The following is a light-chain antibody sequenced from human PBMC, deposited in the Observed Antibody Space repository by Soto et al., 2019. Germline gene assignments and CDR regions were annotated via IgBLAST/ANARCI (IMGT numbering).Light chain of an antibody. V-gene: IGLV1-40*01. J-gene: IGLJ2*01. CDR2: GNS. Sequence: QAVVTQPPSVSGAPGQRVTNSCTGSSSNIGAGYDVHWYQQLPGTAPKLLIYGNSNRPSGVPDRFSGSKSGTSASLAITGLQAEDEADYYCQSYDSSLSVVFGGGTQLTVL. CDR1: SSNIGAGYD. CDR3: QSYDSSLSVV.